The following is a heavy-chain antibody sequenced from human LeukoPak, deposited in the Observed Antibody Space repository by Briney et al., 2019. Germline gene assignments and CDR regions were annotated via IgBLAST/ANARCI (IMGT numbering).Heavy chain of an antibody. CDR2: IYYSGST. V-gene: IGHV4-39*01. J-gene: IGHJ4*02. Sequence: SETLSLTCTVSGGSISSSSYYWVWIRQPPGKGLEWIGSIYYSGSTYYNPSLKSRVTISVDASKNQFSLELTSVTAADTAVYYCARHSGSGSYHSPFGNWGQGTLVTVSS. D-gene: IGHD3-10*01. CDR3: ARHSGSGSYHSPFGN. CDR1: GGSISSSSYY.